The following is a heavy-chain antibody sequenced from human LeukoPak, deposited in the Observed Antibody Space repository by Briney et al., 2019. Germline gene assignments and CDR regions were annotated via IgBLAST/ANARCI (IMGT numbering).Heavy chain of an antibody. CDR1: GYTFTGYY. D-gene: IGHD6-13*01. CDR2: INSKRGGT. CDR3: ARSMAPSGSLYFQH. J-gene: IGHJ1*01. V-gene: IGHV1-2*02. Sequence: ASVKVSCKASGYTFTGYYMHWVRQAPGQGLEWMGWINSKRGGTNYAQKFQGRVTMTRDTSISAAYMELSGLRSDDTAVYYCARSMAPSGSLYFQHWGQGTLVTVPS.